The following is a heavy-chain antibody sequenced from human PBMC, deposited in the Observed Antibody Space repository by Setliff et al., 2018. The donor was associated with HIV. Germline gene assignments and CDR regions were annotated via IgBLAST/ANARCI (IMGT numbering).Heavy chain of an antibody. Sequence: SETLSLTCTVSGDSISSGSHYWSWIRQPAGKGLEWIGHIYTGGNANYNPSLQSRVTISVVTSKNQFSLMLGSMTAADTAVYYCARERLSRLGFDYWGQGTTVTVSS. D-gene: IGHD1-1*01. V-gene: IGHV4-61*09. CDR2: IYTGGNA. J-gene: IGHJ4*03. CDR3: ARERLSRLGFDY. CDR1: GDSISSGSHY.